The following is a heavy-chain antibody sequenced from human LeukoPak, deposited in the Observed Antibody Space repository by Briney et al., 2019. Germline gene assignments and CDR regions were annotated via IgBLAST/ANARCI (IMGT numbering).Heavy chain of an antibody. CDR1: GFTFSSYA. V-gene: IGHV3-23*01. CDR2: ISGSGGST. J-gene: IGHJ5*02. CDR3: AKGRLQWYQWDWFDP. Sequence: GGSLRLSCAASGFTFSSYAMSWVRQAPGKGLEWVSAISGSGGSTYYADSVKGRFTISRDNSKNTLYLQMNSLRAEDTAVYYCAKGRLQWYQWDWFDPWGQGTLVTVSS. D-gene: IGHD2-15*01.